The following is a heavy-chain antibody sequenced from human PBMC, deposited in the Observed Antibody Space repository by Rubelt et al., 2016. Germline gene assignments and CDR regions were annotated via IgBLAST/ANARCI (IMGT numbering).Heavy chain of an antibody. J-gene: IGHJ4*02. Sequence: QVQMVQSGAEVKKPGSSVKISCKASGRTFSSYAISWVRQAPGPGLDWMGRIIPILGLAHVAQKFRGRVTVTADKSTSTAYMELSSLRSEDTAVYYCAREVMAISDYWGQGTLVTVSS. D-gene: IGHD2-21*01. V-gene: IGHV1-69*04. CDR3: AREVMAISDY. CDR2: IIPILGLA. CDR1: GRTFSSYA.